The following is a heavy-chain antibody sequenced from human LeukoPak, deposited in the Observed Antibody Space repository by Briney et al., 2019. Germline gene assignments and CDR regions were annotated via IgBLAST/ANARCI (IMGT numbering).Heavy chain of an antibody. CDR3: ARFTPGYYYYYMDV. D-gene: IGHD3-10*01. J-gene: IGHJ6*03. CDR2: IYYSGST. CDR1: GGSISSSSYY. V-gene: IGHV4-39*01. Sequence: SETPSLTCTVSGGSISSSSYYWGWIRQPPGKGLEWIGSIYYSGSTYYNPSLKSRVTISVDTSKNQFSLKLSSVTAADTAVYYCARFTPGYYYYYMDVWGKGTTVTVSS.